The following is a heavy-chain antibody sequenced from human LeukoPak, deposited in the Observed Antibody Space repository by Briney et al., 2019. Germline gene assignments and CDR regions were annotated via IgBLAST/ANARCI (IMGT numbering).Heavy chain of an antibody. Sequence: LETLSLTCTVSGGSISTYYWTWIRQPPGKGLEWIGYIYFSGSTNYNPSLKSRVTISVDTSKNQFSLNLTSVTAADTAVYYCARGGKGFPLGLRFDYWGQGSLVTVSS. CDR2: IYFSGST. V-gene: IGHV4-59*01. J-gene: IGHJ4*02. D-gene: IGHD2-21*01. CDR1: GGSISTYY. CDR3: ARGGKGFPLGLRFDY.